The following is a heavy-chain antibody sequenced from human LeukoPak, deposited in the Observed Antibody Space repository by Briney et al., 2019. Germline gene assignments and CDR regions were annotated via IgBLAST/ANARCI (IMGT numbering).Heavy chain of an antibody. CDR2: IYYSRST. V-gene: IGHV4-59*01. CDR3: ARGKKYGLNWFDP. D-gene: IGHD2-2*01. J-gene: IGHJ5*02. Sequence: ASETLSLTCTVSGGSISSYYWSWVRQPPGKGLEWIGYIYYSRSTNYNPSLKSRVTISVDTSKNQFSLKLSSVTAADTAVYYCARGKKYGLNWFDPWGQGTLVTVSS. CDR1: GGSISSYY.